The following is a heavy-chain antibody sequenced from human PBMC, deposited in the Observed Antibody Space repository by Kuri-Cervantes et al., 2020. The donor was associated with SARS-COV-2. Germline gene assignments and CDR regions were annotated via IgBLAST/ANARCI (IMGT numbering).Heavy chain of an antibody. Sequence: ESLKISCTVSGGSISSSSYYWGWIRQPPGKGLEWIGSIYYSGSTYYNPSLKSRVTISVDTSKNQFSLKLSSVTAADTAVYYCATGLSSGWYYANSGHYFDYWGQGTLVTVSS. CDR3: ATGLSSGWYYANSGHYFDY. CDR1: GGSISSSSYY. V-gene: IGHV4-39*01. D-gene: IGHD6-19*01. J-gene: IGHJ4*02. CDR2: IYYSGST.